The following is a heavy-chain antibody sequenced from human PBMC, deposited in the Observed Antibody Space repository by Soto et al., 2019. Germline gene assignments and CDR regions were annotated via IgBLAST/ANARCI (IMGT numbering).Heavy chain of an antibody. CDR1: GFTFSSYS. CDR3: ARDLGYDGIWYGMDV. D-gene: IGHD2-2*01. CDR2: ISSSSSYI. V-gene: IGHV3-21*01. Sequence: KTGGSLRLSCAASGFTFSSYSMNWVRQAPGKGLEWVSSISSSSSYIYYADSVKGRFTISRDNAKNSLYLQMNSLRAEDTAVYYCARDLGYDGIWYGMDVWGQGTTVTVSS. J-gene: IGHJ6*02.